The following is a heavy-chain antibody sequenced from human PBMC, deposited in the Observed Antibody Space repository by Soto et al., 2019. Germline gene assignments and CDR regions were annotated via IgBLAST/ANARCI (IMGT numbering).Heavy chain of an antibody. CDR1: GFTFSSYA. D-gene: IGHD3-3*01. J-gene: IGHJ6*03. CDR3: AKVQQSDFWSGYYPAYYMDV. V-gene: IGHV3-23*01. Sequence: GGSLRLSCAASGFTFSSYAMSWVRQAPGKGLEWVSAISGSGGSTYYADSVKGRFTISRDNSKNTLYLQMNSLRAEDTAVYYCAKVQQSDFWSGYYPAYYMDVWGKGTTVTVSS. CDR2: ISGSGGST.